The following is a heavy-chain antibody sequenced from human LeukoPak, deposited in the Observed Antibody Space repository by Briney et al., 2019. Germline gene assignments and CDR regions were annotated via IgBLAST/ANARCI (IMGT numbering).Heavy chain of an antibody. J-gene: IGHJ4*02. V-gene: IGHV3-7*01. Sequence: GESLTLFCAASGFRFSSSWMNWVRQAPGKGLEWVANINPDGSQKRFVDSVMGRLTMSRDNAKNSLYLQMNSLRVEDTAVFYCAAWTDRGYNFWGQGALVTVSS. CDR2: INPDGSQK. D-gene: IGHD5-24*01. CDR1: GFRFSSSW. CDR3: AAWTDRGYNF.